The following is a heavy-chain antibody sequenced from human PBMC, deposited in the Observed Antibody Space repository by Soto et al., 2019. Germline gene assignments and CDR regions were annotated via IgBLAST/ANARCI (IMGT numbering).Heavy chain of an antibody. D-gene: IGHD4-17*01. J-gene: IGHJ1*01. V-gene: IGHV1-69*02. CDR3: ARGVYTVTCTEYFQH. Sequence: QVQLVQSGAEVKKPGSSVKVSCKASGGTFSSYTISWVRQAPGQGLEWMGRIIPILGIANYGQKFQGRVTITAHKSTSTAYMELSSLRSEDTAVYYCARGVYTVTCTEYFQHWGQGTLVTVSS. CDR2: IIPILGIA. CDR1: GGTFSSYT.